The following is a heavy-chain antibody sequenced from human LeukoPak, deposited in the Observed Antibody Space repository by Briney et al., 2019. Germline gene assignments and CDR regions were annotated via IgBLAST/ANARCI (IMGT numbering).Heavy chain of an antibody. Sequence: SETLSLTCAGYGGSFSGYYWSWIRQPPGKGLEWIGEINHSGRTNYNPSLKSRVTISVDTSKNQFSLKLSSVTAADTAVYYCARGVGSIVVVIAPYFRPAFDIWGQGTMVTVSS. V-gene: IGHV4-34*01. D-gene: IGHD2-21*01. J-gene: IGHJ3*02. CDR2: INHSGRT. CDR3: ARGVGSIVVVIAPYFRPAFDI. CDR1: GGSFSGYY.